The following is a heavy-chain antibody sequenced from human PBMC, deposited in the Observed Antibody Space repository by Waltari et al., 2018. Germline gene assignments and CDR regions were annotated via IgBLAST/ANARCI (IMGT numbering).Heavy chain of an antibody. J-gene: IGHJ4*02. CDR3: ARGGGHRYDTYYFDY. CDR1: GYSINSGYY. V-gene: IGHV4-38-2*01. CDR2: IYHSGNT. Sequence: HVQLQESGPGLVKPSETLSLNCAVSGYSINSGYYWSWLRQAPGKGLEWIGSIYHSGNTVHKCALKNRVTISVDTSTNQFSLRLTSVTAADTAFFYCARGGGHRYDTYYFDYWGQGMLVTVSS. D-gene: IGHD3-22*01.